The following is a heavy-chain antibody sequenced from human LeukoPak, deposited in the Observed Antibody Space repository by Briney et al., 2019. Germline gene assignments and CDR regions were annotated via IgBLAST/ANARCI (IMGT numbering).Heavy chain of an antibody. D-gene: IGHD3-10*01. V-gene: IGHV1-46*01. CDR3: ARGKWPLWFGEFPGVYFDY. Sequence: ASVKVSCKASGYTFTSYYMHWVRQAPGQGLEWMGVINLSVGSRRYTKKFQGRVNMPRDTSTSTVYMELSSLISEDTAVYYCARGKWPLWFGEFPGVYFDYWGQGTLVTVSS. J-gene: IGHJ4*02. CDR1: GYTFTSYY. CDR2: INLSVGSR.